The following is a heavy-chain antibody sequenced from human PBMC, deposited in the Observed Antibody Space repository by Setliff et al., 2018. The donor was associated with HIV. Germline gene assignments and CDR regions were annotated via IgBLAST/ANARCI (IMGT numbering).Heavy chain of an antibody. V-gene: IGHV3-23*01. J-gene: IGHJ6*02. Sequence: GGSLRLSCAASGFTFSSYAMNWVRQAPGKGLECVSGISGSGGSTYYADSVKGRFTISRDNSKNTLYLQMNSLRVEDTALYYCAKDNDRPYYYGMDVWGQGTTVTVSS. CDR3: AKDNDRPYYYGMDV. CDR2: ISGSGGST. D-gene: IGHD1-1*01. CDR1: GFTFSSYA.